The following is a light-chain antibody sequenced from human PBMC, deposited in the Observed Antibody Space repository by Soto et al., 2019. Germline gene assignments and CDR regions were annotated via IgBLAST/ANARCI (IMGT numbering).Light chain of an antibody. CDR1: QSVSSSY. CDR3: QQYGTSPKT. V-gene: IGKV3-20*01. Sequence: EIVLTQSPATLSFSPGERVTLSCRASQSVSSSYLAWYQQKPGQAPRLLIYGASSRATGIPDRFSGSGSGTDFALTISRLEPEDFAVYFCQQYGTSPKTFGQGTKVDIK. J-gene: IGKJ1*01. CDR2: GAS.